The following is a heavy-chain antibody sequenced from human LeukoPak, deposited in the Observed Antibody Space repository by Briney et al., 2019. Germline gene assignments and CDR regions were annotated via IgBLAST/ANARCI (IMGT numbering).Heavy chain of an antibody. CDR3: ARDNDQGAATGAFDI. Sequence: PGGSLRLSCAASGFTFSSYAMHWVRQGPGEGLEWVTVISYDGTNQYFADSAKGRFTISRDNSKNTLYLQMNSLRTDDTAVYYCARDNDQGAATGAFDIWGQGTMVTVSS. CDR1: GFTFSSYA. J-gene: IGHJ3*02. D-gene: IGHD2-15*01. CDR2: ISYDGTNQ. V-gene: IGHV3-30-3*01.